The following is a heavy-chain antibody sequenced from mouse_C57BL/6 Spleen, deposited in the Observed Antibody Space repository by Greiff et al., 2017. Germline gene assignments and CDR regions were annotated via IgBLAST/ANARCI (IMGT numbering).Heavy chain of an antibody. D-gene: IGHD1-1*01. CDR1: GYTFTSYW. V-gene: IGHV1-5*01. J-gene: IGHJ3*01. CDR3: TNLSYGSSEGFAY. Sequence: VQLKQSGTVLARPGASVKMSCKTSGYTFTSYWMHWVKQRPGQGLEWIGAIYPGNGDTSYNQKFKGKAKLTAVTSASTAYMELSSLTTEDSAVXDCTNLSYGSSEGFAYWGQGTLVTVSA. CDR2: IYPGNGDT.